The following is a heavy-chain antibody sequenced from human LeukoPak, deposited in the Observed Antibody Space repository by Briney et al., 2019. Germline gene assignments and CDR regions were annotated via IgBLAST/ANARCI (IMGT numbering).Heavy chain of an antibody. CDR1: GYTFTRNG. V-gene: IGHV1-2*02. CDR3: ARDGDFRQQLPTYNWFDP. D-gene: IGHD6-13*01. J-gene: IGHJ5*02. Sequence: ASVKVSCKASGYTFTRNGISWVRQAPGQGLEWMGWINPNSGGTNYAQKFQGRVTMTRDTSISTAYMELSRLRSDDTAVYYCARDGDFRQQLPTYNWFDPWGQGTLVTVSS. CDR2: INPNSGGT.